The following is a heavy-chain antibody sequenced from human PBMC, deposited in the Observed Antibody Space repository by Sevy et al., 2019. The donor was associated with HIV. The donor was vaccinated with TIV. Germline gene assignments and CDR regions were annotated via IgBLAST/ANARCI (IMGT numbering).Heavy chain of an antibody. V-gene: IGHV3-30*02. Sequence: GGSLRLSCTTSGFTLSSNGMHWVSQAPGKGLEWLAFIRYDGTNKYYADSVKGRFTISRDNSKNTLYLQMNSLRPEDTAVYYCAKDAGANMGAGIIPGDGMDVWGQGTTVTVSS. CDR2: IRYDGTNK. CDR1: GFTLSSNG. CDR3: AKDAGANMGAGIIPGDGMDV. J-gene: IGHJ6*02. D-gene: IGHD2-21*01.